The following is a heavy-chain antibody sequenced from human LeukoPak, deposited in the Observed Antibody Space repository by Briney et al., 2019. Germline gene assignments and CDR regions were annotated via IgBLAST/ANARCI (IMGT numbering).Heavy chain of an antibody. Sequence: SETLSLTCNVSGGSISSYYWSWIRQSPGKGLEWIGYIYYSGSTKYNPSLESRVTISIDTSKNHFSLTLSSVTAADTAVYYCARDRSSGWTGVFDIWGRGTMVTGSS. V-gene: IGHV4-59*01. CDR2: IYYSGST. D-gene: IGHD6-19*01. J-gene: IGHJ3*02. CDR1: GGSISSYY. CDR3: ARDRSSGWTGVFDI.